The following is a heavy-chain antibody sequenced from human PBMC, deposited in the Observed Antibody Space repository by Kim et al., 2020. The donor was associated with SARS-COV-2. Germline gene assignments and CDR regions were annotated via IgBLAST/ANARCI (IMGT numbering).Heavy chain of an antibody. J-gene: IGHJ4*02. D-gene: IGHD6-19*01. Sequence: KYDVDAWQGRFTIPRNNAKDSLYRQMNSLRTEDTAVYYCARNSGWAFDYWGQGTLVTVSS. V-gene: IGHV3-7*04. CDR2: K. CDR3: ARNSGWAFDY.